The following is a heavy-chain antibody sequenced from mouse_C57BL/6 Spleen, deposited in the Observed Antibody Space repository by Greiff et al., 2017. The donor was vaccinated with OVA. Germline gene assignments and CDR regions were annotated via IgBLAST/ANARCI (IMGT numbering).Heavy chain of an antibody. J-gene: IGHJ1*03. CDR2: ISYSGST. CDR3: ARYRGNYVGYFDV. D-gene: IGHD2-1*01. CDR1: GYSITSDY. Sequence: EVKLMESGPGLAKPSQTLSLTCSVTGYSITSDYWNWIRKFPGNKLEYMGYISYSGSTYYNPSLKSRISITRDTSKNQYYLQLNSVTTEDTATYYCARYRGNYVGYFDVWGTVTTVTVSS. V-gene: IGHV3-8*01.